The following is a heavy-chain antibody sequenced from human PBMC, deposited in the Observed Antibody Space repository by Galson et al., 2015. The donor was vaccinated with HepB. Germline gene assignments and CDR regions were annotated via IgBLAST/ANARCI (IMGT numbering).Heavy chain of an antibody. D-gene: IGHD2-15*01. Sequence: SLRLSCAASGFSFTRYAMTWVRQAPGKGLEWVSSITSSGGNSYYTDSVKGRFTVSRDNSKNTLLLQLNSLRAEDTAMYFCAKEVIMVANNPYHFHFWGQGTLFTVPS. CDR3: AKEVIMVANNPYHFHF. CDR1: GFSFTRYA. V-gene: IGHV3-23*01. CDR2: ITSSGGNS. J-gene: IGHJ4*02.